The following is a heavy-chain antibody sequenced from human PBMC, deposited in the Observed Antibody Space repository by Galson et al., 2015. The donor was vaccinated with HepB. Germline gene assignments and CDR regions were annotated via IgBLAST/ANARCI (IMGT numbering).Heavy chain of an antibody. V-gene: IGHV3-30*02. CDR2: IRYDGSNK. J-gene: IGHJ5*02. CDR1: GFTFSSYG. Sequence: SLRLSCAASGFTFSSYGMHWVRQAPGKGLEWVAFIRYDGSNKYYADSVKGRLTISRDNSKNTLYLQMNSLRAEDTAVYYCAKEKGYSYGPNWFDPWGQGTLVTVSS. CDR3: AKEKGYSYGPNWFDP. D-gene: IGHD5-18*01.